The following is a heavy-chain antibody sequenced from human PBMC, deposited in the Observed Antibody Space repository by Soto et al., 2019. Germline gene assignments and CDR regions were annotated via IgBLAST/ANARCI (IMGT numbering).Heavy chain of an antibody. CDR3: AKEGTYCSGGSCYTLDY. CDR2: ISGSGGST. Sequence: EVQLLESGGGLVQPGGSLRLSCAASGFTFSSYAMSWVRQAPGKGLEWVSAISGSGGSTYYADSVKGRFTISRDNSKNXLYLQMNSLRAEDTAVYYCAKEGTYCSGGSCYTLDYWGQGTLVTVSS. CDR1: GFTFSSYA. D-gene: IGHD2-15*01. V-gene: IGHV3-23*01. J-gene: IGHJ4*02.